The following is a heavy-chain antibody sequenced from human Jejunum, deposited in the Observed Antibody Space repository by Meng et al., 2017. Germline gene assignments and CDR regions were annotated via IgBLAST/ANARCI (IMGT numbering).Heavy chain of an antibody. V-gene: IGHV7-4-1*02. CDR1: GYTFTSYG. CDR3: ARGTQSEN. J-gene: IGHJ4*02. CDR2: INTNTGTP. Sequence: QVQLVQSGSELKTPGASVKVSCKAFGYTFTSYGLSWVRQAPGQGLEWMGWINTNTGTPTYAQGFTGRFVFSLDTSVSTAYLQINSLKAEDTAVYYCARGTQSENWGQGTLVTVSS.